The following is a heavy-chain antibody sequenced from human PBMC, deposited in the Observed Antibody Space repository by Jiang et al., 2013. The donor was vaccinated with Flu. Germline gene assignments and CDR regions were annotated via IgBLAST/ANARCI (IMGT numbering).Heavy chain of an antibody. V-gene: IGHV3-21*01. Sequence: SISSSSSYIYYADSVKAGFTISRDNAKNSLYLQMNSLRAEDTAVYYCARESIVVVPAAIGANWFDPWGQGTLVTVSS. CDR2: ISSSSSYI. D-gene: IGHD2-2*01. CDR3: ARESIVVVPAAIGANWFDP. J-gene: IGHJ5*02.